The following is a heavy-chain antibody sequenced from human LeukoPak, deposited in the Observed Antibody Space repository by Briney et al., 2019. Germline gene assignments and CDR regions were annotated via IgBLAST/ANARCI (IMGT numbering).Heavy chain of an antibody. CDR3: AKVLGDYYGSGSYPNYYYYYMDV. CDR2: ISYDGINK. D-gene: IGHD3-10*01. Sequence: PGGSPRLSCAASGFTFSSNAMHWVRQAPGKGLEWVAVISYDGINKYYADSVKGRFTFSRDNSKNTLYLQMNSLRAEDTAVYYCAKVLGDYYGSGSYPNYYYYYMDVWGKGTTVTISS. J-gene: IGHJ6*03. CDR1: GFTFSSNA. V-gene: IGHV3-30*04.